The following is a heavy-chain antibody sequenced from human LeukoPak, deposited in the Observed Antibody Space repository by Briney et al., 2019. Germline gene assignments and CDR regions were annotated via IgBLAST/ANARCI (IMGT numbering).Heavy chain of an antibody. CDR1: RFSFSSYG. CDR2: IWYDGSNK. CDR3: ARDLVAAAGGRSGLDY. D-gene: IGHD6-13*01. J-gene: IGHJ4*02. V-gene: IGHV3-33*01. Sequence: GGSLRLSCAASRFSFSSYGMHWVRQAPGKGLEWVAVIWYDGSNKYYADSVKGRFTISRDNSKNTLYLQMNSLRAEDTAVYYCARDLVAAAGGRSGLDYWGQGTLVTVSS.